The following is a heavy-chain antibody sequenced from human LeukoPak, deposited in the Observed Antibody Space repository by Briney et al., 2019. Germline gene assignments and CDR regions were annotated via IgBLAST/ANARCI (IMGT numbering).Heavy chain of an antibody. D-gene: IGHD3-10*01. CDR3: ARDGSGLAVRGWFDF. CDR1: GFALNKYG. J-gene: IGHJ5*01. CDR2: IWYDGSYE. V-gene: IGHV3-33*01. Sequence: PGGSLRLSCVASGFALNKYGVHWVRQAPGKGLEWVAVIWYDGSYEYYADSVKGRLAISRDNDKNTVNLQMNSLRIEDTAVYYCARDGSGLAVRGWFDFWGRGTVVTVSS.